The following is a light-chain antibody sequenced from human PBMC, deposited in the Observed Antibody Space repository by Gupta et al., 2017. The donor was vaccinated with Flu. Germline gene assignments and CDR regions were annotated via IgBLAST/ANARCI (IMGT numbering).Light chain of an antibody. J-gene: IGLJ2*01. CDR2: RNN. CDR1: SANIGSNY. V-gene: IGLV1-47*01. CDR3: AAWDDSLSGLV. Sequence: SSANIGSNYVDWYQQLPGTAPKLLIYRNNQQPSGVPDRFSGSKYGTSASLATRGLRSEDEADDYCAAWDDSLSGLVFGGGTKLTVL.